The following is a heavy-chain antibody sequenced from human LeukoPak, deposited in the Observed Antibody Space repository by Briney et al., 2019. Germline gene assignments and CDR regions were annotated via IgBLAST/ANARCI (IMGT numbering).Heavy chain of an antibody. D-gene: IGHD6-19*01. V-gene: IGHV3-48*01. Sequence: GESLRLSCAASGFTFSSYSMNWVRQAPGKGLEWVSYISTSSSTIYYADSVKGRFTISRDNSKNTLYLQMNSLRAEDTAVYYCARDSRMYSSGWYGDFDYWGQGTLVTVSS. CDR3: ARDSRMYSSGWYGDFDY. CDR2: ISTSSSTI. J-gene: IGHJ4*02. CDR1: GFTFSSYS.